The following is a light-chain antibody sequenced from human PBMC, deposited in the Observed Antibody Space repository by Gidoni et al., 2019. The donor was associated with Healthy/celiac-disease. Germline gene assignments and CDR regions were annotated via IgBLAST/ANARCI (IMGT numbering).Light chain of an antibody. Sequence: EIVMTQSPATLSVSPGERATLSCRASQSVSSNLAWYQQKPGQAPRLLIYGASTRATGIPARFSGSGSGTEFTLTISSLQSEDFAVYYCQQYNNWPPEIFXGXTKVEIK. V-gene: IGKV3-15*01. CDR1: QSVSSN. J-gene: IGKJ4*01. CDR3: QQYNNWPPEI. CDR2: GAS.